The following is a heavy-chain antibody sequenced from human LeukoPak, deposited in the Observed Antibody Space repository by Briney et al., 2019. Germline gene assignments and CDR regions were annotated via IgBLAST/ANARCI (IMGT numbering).Heavy chain of an antibody. D-gene: IGHD2-15*01. J-gene: IGHJ4*02. CDR1: GYTFTGYY. CDR3: ARSSYCSDGSCYGRLSDY. V-gene: IGHV1-2*06. Sequence: GASVKVSCKASGYTFTGYYMHWVRQAPGQGLEWMGRINPNSGGTNYAQKFQGRVTMTRDTSISTAYMELSRLRSDDTAVYYCARSSYCSDGSCYGRLSDYWGQGTLVTVSS. CDR2: INPNSGGT.